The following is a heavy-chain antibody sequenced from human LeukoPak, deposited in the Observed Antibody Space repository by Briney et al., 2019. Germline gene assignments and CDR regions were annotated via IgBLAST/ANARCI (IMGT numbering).Heavy chain of an antibody. J-gene: IGHJ4*02. Sequence: GGSLRLSCAASGFTFSVYYMSWIRQAPGKGLEWVSYISSSGSTIYYADSVKGRFTISRDNAKNSLYLQMNSLRAEDTAVYYCATYYDILTGGGRAFDYRGQGTLVTVSP. D-gene: IGHD3-9*01. CDR3: ATYYDILTGGGRAFDY. V-gene: IGHV3-11*01. CDR1: GFTFSVYY. CDR2: ISSSGSTI.